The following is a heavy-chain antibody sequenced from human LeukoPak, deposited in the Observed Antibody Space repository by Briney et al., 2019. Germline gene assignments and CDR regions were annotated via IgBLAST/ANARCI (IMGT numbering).Heavy chain of an antibody. D-gene: IGHD3-10*01. CDR3: ARDWVTMVRGVADAFDI. CDR2: ISSSSSTI. Sequence: GGSLRLSRAASGFTFSSYSMNWVRQAPGKGLEWVSYISSSSSTIYYADSVKGRFTISRDNAKNSLYLQMNSLRAEDTAVYNCARDWVTMVRGVADAFDIWGQGTMVTVSS. J-gene: IGHJ3*02. CDR1: GFTFSSYS. V-gene: IGHV3-48*01.